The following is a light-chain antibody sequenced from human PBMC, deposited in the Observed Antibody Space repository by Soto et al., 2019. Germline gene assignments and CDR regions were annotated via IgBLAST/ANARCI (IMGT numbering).Light chain of an antibody. CDR2: DTF. V-gene: IGKV3-11*01. J-gene: IGKJ4*01. Sequence: EIVLTQSPATLSLSPGDRATLSCRANQSVSNYLAWYQQKPGQVPKLLIYDTFHRAPGIPVRFSGSGFGTDFTLTISSLESDDFAVYYCQHRANVVSFGGGTKMEIK. CDR1: QSVSNY. CDR3: QHRANVVS.